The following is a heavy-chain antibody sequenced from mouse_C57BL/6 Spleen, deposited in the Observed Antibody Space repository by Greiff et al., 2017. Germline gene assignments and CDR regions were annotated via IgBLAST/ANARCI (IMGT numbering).Heavy chain of an antibody. CDR2: IYPGDGDT. V-gene: IGHV1-80*01. Sequence: VQLQQPGAELVKPGASVKLSCKASGYTFTSYWMHWVKQRPGQGLEWIGQIYPGDGDTNYNGKFKGKATLTADKSSSTAYMQLSSLTSEDSAVYFCARDYYGSSYVGYAMDYWGQGTSVTVSS. CDR1: GYTFTSYW. D-gene: IGHD1-1*01. J-gene: IGHJ4*01. CDR3: ARDYYGSSYVGYAMDY.